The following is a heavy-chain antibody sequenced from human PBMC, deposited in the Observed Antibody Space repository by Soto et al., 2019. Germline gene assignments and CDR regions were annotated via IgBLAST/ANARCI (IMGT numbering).Heavy chain of an antibody. D-gene: IGHD2-15*01. Sequence: QLQLQESGPGLVKPSETLSLTCTVSAGSISSSSYYRGWIRQPPGKGLEWIGSIYYSGSTYYNPSLKSRGTISIDTSEKQCSLELSSVIAADTAVYYCARASRYCSGGSCHYFDYWGQGSMVTVSS. J-gene: IGHJ4*02. CDR2: IYYSGST. CDR3: ARASRYCSGGSCHYFDY. CDR1: AGSISSSSYY. V-gene: IGHV4-39*01.